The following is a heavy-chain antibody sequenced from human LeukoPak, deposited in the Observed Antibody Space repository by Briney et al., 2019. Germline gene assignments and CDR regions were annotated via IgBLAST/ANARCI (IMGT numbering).Heavy chain of an antibody. CDR1: GFTVSYNY. D-gene: IGHD4-17*01. Sequence: GGALILSCAASGFTVSYNYMSWVRQAPGKGLEWVSTLYSGGNPYYAGSVMGRFTISRDSSKNTLYLQMNSLRAGDTAVYYCARGQVALEYGDYIHFQSWGQGTLVTVSS. J-gene: IGHJ1*01. CDR3: ARGQVALEYGDYIHFQS. V-gene: IGHV3-53*01. CDR2: LYSGGNP.